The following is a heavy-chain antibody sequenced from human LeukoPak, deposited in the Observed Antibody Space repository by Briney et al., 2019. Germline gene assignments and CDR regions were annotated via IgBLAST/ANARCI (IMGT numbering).Heavy chain of an antibody. Sequence: ASVKVSCKTSGYSFTDYYMHWVRQAPGQGLEWMGWINPNSGGTSSAQKFQGRVTMTRDTSNTTVYIEVRWLTSDDTAIYYCARADRLHGGPYLIGPWGQGTLVTVSS. CDR3: ARADRLHGGPYLIGP. CDR2: INPNSGGT. V-gene: IGHV1-2*02. D-gene: IGHD2-21*01. J-gene: IGHJ5*02. CDR1: GYSFTDYY.